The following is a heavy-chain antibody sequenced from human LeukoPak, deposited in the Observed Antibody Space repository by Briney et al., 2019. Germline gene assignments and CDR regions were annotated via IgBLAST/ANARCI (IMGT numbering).Heavy chain of an antibody. CDR3: ARASITIFGVVIDY. D-gene: IGHD3-3*01. CDR2: INPNSGGT. V-gene: IGHV1-2*02. Sequence: ASVKVSCKASGYTFTGYYMHWVRQAPGQGLEWMGWINPNSGGTNYAQKFQGRVTMTRDTSISTAYMELSRLGSDDTAVYYCARASITIFGVVIDYWGQGTLVTVSS. CDR1: GYTFTGYY. J-gene: IGHJ4*02.